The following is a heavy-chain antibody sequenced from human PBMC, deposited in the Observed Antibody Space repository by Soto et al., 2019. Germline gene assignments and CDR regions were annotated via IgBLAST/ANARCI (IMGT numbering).Heavy chain of an antibody. V-gene: IGHV4-59*01. Sequence: SETLSLTCTVSAGSISSYYWSWSRQPPGKGLEWIGYIYSSGGPNYTPSLMSRVTISGDTPKNQLPRKLRSVHAADSAVYYCARQQLGDCRGASCYSLRTPLFYYWGQRTRVLVSS. CDR3: ARQQLGDCRGASCYSLRTPLFYY. CDR1: AGSISSYY. D-gene: IGHD2-15*01. J-gene: IGHJ4*02. CDR2: IYSSGGP.